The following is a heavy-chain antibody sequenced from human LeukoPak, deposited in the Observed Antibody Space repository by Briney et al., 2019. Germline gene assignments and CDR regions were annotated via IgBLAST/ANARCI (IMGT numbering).Heavy chain of an antibody. J-gene: IGHJ4*02. Sequence: GESLKISCKGSGYSFTSYWIGWVRQMPGKGLEWVGIIYPGDSDTRYSPSFQGQVTISADKSISTAYLQWSSLKASDTAMYYCARHTYYGSGSRGYWGYWGQGTLVTVSS. CDR2: IYPGDSDT. CDR3: ARHTYYGSGSRGYWGY. V-gene: IGHV5-51*01. CDR1: GYSFTSYW. D-gene: IGHD3-10*01.